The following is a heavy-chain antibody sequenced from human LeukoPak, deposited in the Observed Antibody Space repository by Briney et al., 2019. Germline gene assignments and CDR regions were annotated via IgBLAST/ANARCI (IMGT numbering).Heavy chain of an antibody. V-gene: IGHV6-1*01. Sequence: SQTLSLTCAISGDSVSSNSAAWNWIRQSPSRGLEWLGRSYYRSKWYNDYAVSVKSRITINPDTSKNQFSLQLNSVTPEDTAVYYCARAGYYYDSSGYYYLYYFDYWGQGTLVTVSS. D-gene: IGHD3-22*01. CDR1: GDSVSSNSAA. CDR3: ARAGYYYDSSGYYYLYYFDY. J-gene: IGHJ4*02. CDR2: SYYRSKWYN.